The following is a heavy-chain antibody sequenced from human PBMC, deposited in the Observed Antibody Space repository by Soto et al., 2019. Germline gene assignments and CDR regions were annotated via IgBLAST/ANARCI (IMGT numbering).Heavy chain of an antibody. J-gene: IGHJ6*02. Sequence: PSETLSLTCAVSGGSISSSNWWSWVRQPPGKGLEWIGEIYHSGSTNYNPSLKSRVTISVDKSKNQFSLTLSSVTAADTAVYYCAREGSRGDYYYGMDVWGQGTPLTVYS. CDR2: IYHSGST. CDR3: AREGSRGDYYYGMDV. CDR1: GGSISSSNW. D-gene: IGHD3-10*01. V-gene: IGHV4-4*02.